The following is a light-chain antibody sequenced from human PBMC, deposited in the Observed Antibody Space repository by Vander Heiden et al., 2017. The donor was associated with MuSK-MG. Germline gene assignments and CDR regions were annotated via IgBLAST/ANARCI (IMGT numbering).Light chain of an antibody. CDR1: RSNIGAGYA. CDR2: GNS. J-gene: IGLJ1*01. CDR3: QSYDSSLSGLV. Sequence: QSVLTQPPSLSGAPGPRVTISCTGSRSNIGAGYAVHWYQQLPGTAPKLLIYGNSNRPSGVPDRFSGSKSGTSASLAITGLQAEDEADYYCQSYDSSLSGLVFGTGTKVTVL. V-gene: IGLV1-40*01.